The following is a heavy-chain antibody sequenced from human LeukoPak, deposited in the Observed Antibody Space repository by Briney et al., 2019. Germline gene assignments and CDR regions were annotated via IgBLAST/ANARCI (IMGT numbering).Heavy chain of an antibody. CDR3: ATGAFDY. CDR2: LKPSAKSS. J-gene: IGHJ4*02. Sequence: ASVKVSCKASGYSFTSYYMHWVRQAPGQGLEWVGILKPSAKSSAYAQMSQGRVTISMDTSTSVVYLELTRPTPADTAVYYCATGAFDYWGQGTRVTVSS. CDR1: GYSFTSYY. D-gene: IGHD7-27*01. V-gene: IGHV1-46*01.